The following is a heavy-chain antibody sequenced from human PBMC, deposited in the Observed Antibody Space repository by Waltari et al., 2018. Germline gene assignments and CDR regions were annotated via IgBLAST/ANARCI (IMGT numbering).Heavy chain of an antibody. Sequence: QVQLQESGPGLVKPSETLSLTCTVSGGSISRYYWSWIRQPPGKGLEWIGYIYYSGSTNYNPSLKSRVTISVDTSKNQFSLKLSSVTAADTAVYYCARGGAPLDFDYWGQGTLVTVSS. V-gene: IGHV4-59*01. CDR3: ARGGAPLDFDY. D-gene: IGHD4-17*01. CDR2: IYYSGST. CDR1: GGSISRYY. J-gene: IGHJ4*02.